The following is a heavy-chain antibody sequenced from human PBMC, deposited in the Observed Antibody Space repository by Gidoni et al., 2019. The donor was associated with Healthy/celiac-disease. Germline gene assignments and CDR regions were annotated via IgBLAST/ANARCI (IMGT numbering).Heavy chain of an antibody. Sequence: EVPLVESGGGLVQPGGPLRLTCAASRFTFSSYSLNWVRQAPGKGLEWVSYISSSSSTIYYADSVKGRFTISRDNAKNSLYLQMNSLRDEDTAVYYCAREDIWPFDYWGQGTLVTVSS. J-gene: IGHJ4*02. CDR2: ISSSSSTI. D-gene: IGHD5-12*01. CDR1: RFTFSSYS. V-gene: IGHV3-48*02. CDR3: AREDIWPFDY.